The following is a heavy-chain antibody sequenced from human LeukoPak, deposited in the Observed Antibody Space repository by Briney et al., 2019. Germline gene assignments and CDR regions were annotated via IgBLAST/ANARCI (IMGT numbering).Heavy chain of an antibody. V-gene: IGHV3-30-3*01. CDR3: ARVVAAAASAQDLDY. CDR1: GFTFSSYA. CDR2: ISYDGSNK. Sequence: PGGSLRLSCAASGFTFSSYAMPWVRQAPGKGLEWVAVISYDGSNKYYADSVKGRFTISRDNSKNTLYLQMNSLRAEDTAVYYCARVVAAAASAQDLDYWGQGTLVTVSS. D-gene: IGHD6-13*01. J-gene: IGHJ4*02.